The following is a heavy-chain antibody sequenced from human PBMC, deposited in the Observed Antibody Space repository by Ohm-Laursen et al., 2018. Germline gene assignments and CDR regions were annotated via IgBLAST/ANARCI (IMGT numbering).Heavy chain of an antibody. Sequence: SDTLSLTCTVSGGSISSYYWSWIRQPPGKGLEWIGEINHSGSTNYNPSLKSRVTISVDTSKNQFSLKLSSVTAAATAVYYCARLPPGIAAESWGQGTLVTVCS. CDR1: GGSISSYY. CDR3: ARLPPGIAAES. D-gene: IGHD6-13*01. CDR2: INHSGST. J-gene: IGHJ4*02. V-gene: IGHV4-34*01.